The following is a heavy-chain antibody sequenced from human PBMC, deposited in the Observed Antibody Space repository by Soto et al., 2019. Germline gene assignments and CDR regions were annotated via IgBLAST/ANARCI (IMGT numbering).Heavy chain of an antibody. D-gene: IGHD3-10*01. CDR1: GGSISSSSYY. CDR2: IYYSGST. V-gene: IGHV4-39*01. J-gene: IGHJ6*02. CDR3: ARLAVYGSGSYYYYGMDV. Sequence: SETLSLTCTVSGGSISSSSYYWGWIRQPPGKGLEWIGSIYYSGSTYYNPSLKSRVTISVDTSKNQFSLKLSSVTAADTAFYYCARLAVYGSGSYYYYGMDVWGQGTTVTVSS.